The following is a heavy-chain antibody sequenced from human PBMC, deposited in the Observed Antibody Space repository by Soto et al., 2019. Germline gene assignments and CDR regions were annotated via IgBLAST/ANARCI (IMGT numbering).Heavy chain of an antibody. CDR2: VAYDGVTK. D-gene: IGHD3-3*01. V-gene: IGHV3-30-3*01. CDR3: ARDGIIPAGPFDFDY. J-gene: IGHJ4*02. Sequence: GGSLRLSCAASGFMFDAYPIHWVRQAPGKGLEWVTVVAYDGVTKYYADSVKGRFTISRDNSKNTVSLQMTSLRAEDTAVYYCARDGIIPAGPFDFDYWGQGILVTVSS. CDR1: GFMFDAYP.